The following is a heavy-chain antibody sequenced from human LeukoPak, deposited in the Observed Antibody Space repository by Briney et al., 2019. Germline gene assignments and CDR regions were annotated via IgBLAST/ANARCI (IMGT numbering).Heavy chain of an antibody. V-gene: IGHV3-23*01. Sequence: GGSLRLSCAASGFTFSSYAMSWVRQAPGKGLEWVSAISGSGGSTYYADPVKGRFTISRDNSKNTLYLQMNSLRAEDTAVYYCLITTSRVLAYWGQGTLVTVSS. CDR3: LITTSRVLAY. D-gene: IGHD1-14*01. CDR1: GFTFSSYA. CDR2: ISGSGGST. J-gene: IGHJ4*02.